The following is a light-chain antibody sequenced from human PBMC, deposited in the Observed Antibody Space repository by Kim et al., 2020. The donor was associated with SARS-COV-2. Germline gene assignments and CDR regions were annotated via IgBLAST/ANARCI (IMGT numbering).Light chain of an antibody. Sequence: VSPGERATLSCRASQSVSTNLAWYQQQPGQAPRLLIYCASPRATGIPARFSGSGSGTEFTLTISSLQSEDFAVYYCQQYNTWLITFGQGTRLEIK. CDR2: CAS. V-gene: IGKV3D-15*01. CDR3: QQYNTWLIT. J-gene: IGKJ5*01. CDR1: QSVSTN.